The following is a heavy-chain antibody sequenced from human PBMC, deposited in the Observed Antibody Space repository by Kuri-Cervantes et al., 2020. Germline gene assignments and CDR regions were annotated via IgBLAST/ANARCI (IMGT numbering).Heavy chain of an antibody. CDR3: ATGGGGCTGTNCYDNYYGLDV. CDR2: ISPKSGGT. J-gene: IGHJ6*02. V-gene: IGHV1-2*02. CDR1: GYSFSAYY. D-gene: IGHD2-2*01. Sequence: ASVKVSCKASGYSFSAYYLHWVRQAPGHGLDWRGWISPKSGGTKYAQKFQGRVTMTRDTSTSTAYMELSRLRSDDTAVYYCATGGGGCTGTNCYDNYYGLDVWGQGTTVTVSS.